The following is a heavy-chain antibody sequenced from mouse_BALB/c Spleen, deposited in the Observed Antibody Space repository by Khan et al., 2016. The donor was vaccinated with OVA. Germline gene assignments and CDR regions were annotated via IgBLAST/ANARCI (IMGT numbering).Heavy chain of an antibody. J-gene: IGHJ2*01. CDR2: ITSGGSYT. D-gene: IGHD1-1*01. CDR3: TRDRNYYGSSFYFDY. CDR1: GFTFSSYS. Sequence: EVELVESGGGLVKPGGSLRLSCAASGFTFSSYSMSWVRQTPEKRLEWVATITSGGSYTYYPDSVQGRFTISRVNAKNTLYLQMSSLKSEDTALYYCTRDRNYYGSSFYFDYWGQGTTLTVSS. V-gene: IGHV5-6-4*01.